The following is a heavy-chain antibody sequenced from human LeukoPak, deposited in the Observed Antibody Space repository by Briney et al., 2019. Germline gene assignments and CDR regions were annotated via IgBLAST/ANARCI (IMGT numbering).Heavy chain of an antibody. Sequence: PGGSLRLSCAASGFTFSSYWMSWVRQAPGKGLEWVANIKQDGSEKYYVDSVEGRFTISRDNAKNSLYLQMNSLRAEDTAVYYCAREYYDNQFDYWRQGTLVTVSS. CDR1: GFTFSSYW. J-gene: IGHJ4*02. V-gene: IGHV3-7*01. CDR3: AREYYDNQFDY. D-gene: IGHD3-22*01. CDR2: IKQDGSEK.